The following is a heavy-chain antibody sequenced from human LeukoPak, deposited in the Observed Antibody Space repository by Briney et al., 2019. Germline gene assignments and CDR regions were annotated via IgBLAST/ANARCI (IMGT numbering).Heavy chain of an antibody. J-gene: IGHJ4*02. CDR2: ISGYGGST. V-gene: IGHV3-23*01. D-gene: IGHD3-22*01. CDR1: GFTFSSYA. Sequence: PGGSLRLSCAASGFTFSSYAMSWVRQAPGKGLEWVSTISGYGGSTYYADSVKGRFTISRDNSKNTLSLQMSSLRAEDTAVYYCAKDAFPDTTGYYSPFDSWGQGTLVAVSS. CDR3: AKDAFPDTTGYYSPFDS.